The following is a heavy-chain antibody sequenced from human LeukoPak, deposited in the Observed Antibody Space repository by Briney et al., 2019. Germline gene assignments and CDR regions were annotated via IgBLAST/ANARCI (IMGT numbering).Heavy chain of an antibody. D-gene: IGHD2-21*02. J-gene: IGHJ4*02. Sequence: GESLKISCEGSGYSFSNYWIGWVRQMPGKGLEWRGSIYPGDYETRYSPSFQGLVTISVDKSISTASLQWSSLKASDTAMYYCAIPPGYCGNDCSFDHWGQGTLVTVSS. CDR2: IYPGDYET. CDR1: GYSFSNYW. V-gene: IGHV5-51*01. CDR3: AIPPGYCGNDCSFDH.